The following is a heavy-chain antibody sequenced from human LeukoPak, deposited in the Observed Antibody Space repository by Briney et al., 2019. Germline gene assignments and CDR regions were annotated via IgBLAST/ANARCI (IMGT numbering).Heavy chain of an antibody. CDR1: GFTVNSNH. J-gene: IGHJ5*02. D-gene: IGHD1-26*01. V-gene: IGHV3-66*01. CDR2: IYSGGST. CDR3: ARDQGGGFDP. Sequence: GGSLRLSCAASGFTVNSNHMSWVRQAPGKGLEWVSVIYSGGSTYYADSVKGRFTISRDNSKNTLYLRMNSLRAEDTAVYYCARDQGGGFDPWGQGALVTVSS.